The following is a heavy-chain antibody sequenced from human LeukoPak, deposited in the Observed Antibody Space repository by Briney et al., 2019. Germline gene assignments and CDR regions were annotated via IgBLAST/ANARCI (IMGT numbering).Heavy chain of an antibody. CDR1: GDSISGYY. J-gene: IGHJ4*02. CDR3: ARHSSLQGYYFDY. D-gene: IGHD6-6*01. V-gene: IGHV4-59*08. CDR2: VHYSGST. Sequence: SETLSLTCTVSGDSISGYYWSWIRQPPGQTLDWIGNVHYSGSTTYHPSLQSRVTISVDTSKKQFSLKLRSVTAADSAVYYCARHSSLQGYYFDYWGRGTLVTVSS.